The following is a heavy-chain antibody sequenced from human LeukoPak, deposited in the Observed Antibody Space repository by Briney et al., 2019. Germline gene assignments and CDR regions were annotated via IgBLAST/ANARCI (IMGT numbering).Heavy chain of an antibody. V-gene: IGHV3-30-3*01. CDR2: ISYDGSNK. CDR1: GFTFSSYA. J-gene: IGHJ6*02. Sequence: GGSLGLSCAASGFTFSSYAMHWVRQAPGKGLEWVAVISYDGSNKYYADSVKGRFTISRDNSKNTLYLQMNSLRAEDTAVYYCARYRVPGLYYYGMDVWGQGTTVTVSS. D-gene: IGHD5/OR15-5a*01. CDR3: ARYRVPGLYYYGMDV.